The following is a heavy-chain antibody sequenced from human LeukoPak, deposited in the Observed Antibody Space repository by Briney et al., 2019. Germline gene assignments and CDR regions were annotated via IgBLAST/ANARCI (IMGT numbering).Heavy chain of an antibody. J-gene: IGHJ4*02. V-gene: IGHV1-18*01. CDR3: ARDVVVPAAAVGFDY. D-gene: IGHD2-2*01. CDR1: GYTFTSYG. Sequence: ASVKVSCKASGYTFTSYGISWVRQAPGQGLEWMGWISAYNGNTNYAQKLQGRVTMTTDTSTSTAYMELRSLRSDDTAVYYCARDVVVPAAAVGFDYWGQGTLVTVSS. CDR2: ISAYNGNT.